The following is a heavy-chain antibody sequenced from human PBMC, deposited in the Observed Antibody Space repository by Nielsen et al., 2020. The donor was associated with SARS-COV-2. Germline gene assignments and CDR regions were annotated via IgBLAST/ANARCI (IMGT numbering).Heavy chain of an antibody. J-gene: IGHJ4*02. V-gene: IGHV3-48*01. D-gene: IGHD1-26*01. CDR2: IASSDKTT. CDR3: ARANGGSYYGALDY. CDR1: GFTFSTYT. Sequence: GESLKISCAASGFTFSTYTMNWVRQAPGKGLEWVSYIASSDKTTYYADSVKGRFTISRDNSKNTLYVQMNSLRAEDTAVYYCARANGGSYYGALDYWGQGTLVTVSS.